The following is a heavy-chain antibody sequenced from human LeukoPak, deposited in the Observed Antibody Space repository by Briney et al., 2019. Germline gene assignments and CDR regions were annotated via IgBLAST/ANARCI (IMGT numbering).Heavy chain of an antibody. CDR3: ARHEYSGSYYGLSWFDP. J-gene: IGHJ5*02. Sequence: KTSXTLSLTCTVSGGSISSSGYYWGWIRQPQGKGLEWIASIYYSGSTYNNPSLKSRVTISVDTSKNQLSLKLSSLTAADTAVYYCARHEYSGSYYGLSWFDPWGQGTLVTVSS. CDR2: IYYSGST. D-gene: IGHD1-26*01. CDR1: GGSISSSGYY. V-gene: IGHV4-39*01.